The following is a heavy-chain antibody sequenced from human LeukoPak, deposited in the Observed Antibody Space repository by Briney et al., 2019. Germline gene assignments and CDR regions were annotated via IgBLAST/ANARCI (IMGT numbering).Heavy chain of an antibody. Sequence: SETLSLTCTVSGGSISSGDYYWSWIRQPPGKGLEWIGYISYSGSTYYNPSLKSRVTMSVDTSKNQFSLKLSSVTAADTAVYYCAREFAWEPLFNWGQGTLGTVSS. CDR3: AREFAWEPLFN. D-gene: IGHD1-26*01. J-gene: IGHJ4*02. V-gene: IGHV4-30-4*01. CDR1: GGSISSGDYY. CDR2: ISYSGST.